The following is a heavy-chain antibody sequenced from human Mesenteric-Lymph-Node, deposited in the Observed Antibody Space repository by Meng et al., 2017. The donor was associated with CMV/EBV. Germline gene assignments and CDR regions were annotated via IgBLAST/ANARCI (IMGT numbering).Heavy chain of an antibody. CDR3: ARDDIYSGYDLGGDY. J-gene: IGHJ4*02. D-gene: IGHD5-12*01. V-gene: IGHV1-2*02. CDR1: GYTLSGYY. Sequence: ASVKVSCKASGYTLSGYYVHWVRQAPGQGLEWMAWIDPNSGGTNYAQKFQGRVSVTRERSINTAYMELSRLRSDDTAVYYCARDDIYSGYDLGGDYWGQGTLVTVSS. CDR2: IDPNSGGT.